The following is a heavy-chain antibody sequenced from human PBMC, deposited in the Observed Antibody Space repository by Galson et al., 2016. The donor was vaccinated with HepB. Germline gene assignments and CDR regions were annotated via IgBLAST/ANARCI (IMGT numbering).Heavy chain of an antibody. V-gene: IGHV3-30*18. CDR3: AKARFATPISFLVDD. Sequence: SLRLSCAASGFIFTNYAMSWVRQAPGKGLEWVAVISNDGNDKYYADSVKGRFTISRDNSKNTLYLEMNSLRDEDTAVYFCAKARFATPISFLVDDWGQGTLVTVSS. CDR1: GFIFTNYA. D-gene: IGHD3-10*01. CDR2: ISNDGNDK. J-gene: IGHJ4*02.